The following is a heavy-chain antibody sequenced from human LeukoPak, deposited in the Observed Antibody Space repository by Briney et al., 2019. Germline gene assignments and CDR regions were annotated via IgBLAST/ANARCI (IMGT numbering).Heavy chain of an antibody. J-gene: IGHJ5*02. Sequence: SETLSPTCTVSGGSISSYYWSWIRQPPGKGLEWIGYIFYSGSINYNPSLKSRVTISADTSKNQFSLKLSSVTAADTAVYYCARTKVGWNSNWFDPWGQGTLVTVPS. CDR3: ARTKVGWNSNWFDP. CDR1: GGSISSYY. V-gene: IGHV4-59*01. D-gene: IGHD1-7*01. CDR2: IFYSGSI.